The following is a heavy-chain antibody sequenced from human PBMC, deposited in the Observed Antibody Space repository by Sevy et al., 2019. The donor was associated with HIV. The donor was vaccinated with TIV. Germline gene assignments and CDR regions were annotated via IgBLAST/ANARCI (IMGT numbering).Heavy chain of an antibody. Sequence: SETLSLTCTVSGGSISSGGYYWSWIRQHTGKGLEWIGYIYYSGSTYYNPSLKSRVTISVDTSKNQFSLKLSSVTAADTAVYYCARAGFRGDMGGAFDIWGQGTMVTVSS. D-gene: IGHD3-10*01. CDR2: IYYSGST. CDR3: ARAGFRGDMGGAFDI. CDR1: GGSISSGGYY. J-gene: IGHJ3*02. V-gene: IGHV4-31*03.